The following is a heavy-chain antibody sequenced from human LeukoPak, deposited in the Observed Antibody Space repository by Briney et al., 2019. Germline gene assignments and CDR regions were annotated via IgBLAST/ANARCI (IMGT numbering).Heavy chain of an antibody. CDR3: ASGPYYYDSSGYFFFY. CDR2: IIPIFGTA. D-gene: IGHD3-22*01. V-gene: IGHV1-69*01. CDR1: GGTFISYA. Sequence: SVKVSCKASGGTFISYAISWVRQAPGQGLEWMGGIIPIFGTANYAQKFQGRVTITADESTSTAYMELSSLRSEDTAVYYCASGPYYYDSSGYFFFYWGQGTLVTVSS. J-gene: IGHJ4*02.